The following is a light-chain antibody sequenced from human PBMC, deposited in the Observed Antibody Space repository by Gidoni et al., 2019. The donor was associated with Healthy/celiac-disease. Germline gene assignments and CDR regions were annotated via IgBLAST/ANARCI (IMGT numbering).Light chain of an antibody. Sequence: EIVLTQSPATLSLSPGERATLSCRASQSISSYLAWYQQKPGQAPRLLIYDASNRATGIPARFSGSGYGTDFTLIISSLEPEDFAVYYCQQRSNWPLTFGGGTEVEIK. CDR3: QQRSNWPLT. CDR1: QSISSY. J-gene: IGKJ4*01. CDR2: DAS. V-gene: IGKV3-11*01.